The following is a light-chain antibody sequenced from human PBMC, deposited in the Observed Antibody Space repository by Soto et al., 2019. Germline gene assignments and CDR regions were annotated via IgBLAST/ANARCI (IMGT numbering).Light chain of an antibody. V-gene: IGLV1-44*01. CDR3: AAWDDSLNAVV. CDR2: SNN. J-gene: IGLJ2*01. CDR1: SSNVERNT. Sequence: QSVLTQPPSASGTPGQRVTISCSGSSSNVERNTVNWYQQLPGTAPKLLIYSNNQRPSGVPDRFSGSKSGTSASLAISGLQSEDEADYYCAAWDDSLNAVVFGGGTKLTVL.